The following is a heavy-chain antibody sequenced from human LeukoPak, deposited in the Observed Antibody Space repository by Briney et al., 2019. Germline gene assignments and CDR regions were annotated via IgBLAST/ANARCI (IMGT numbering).Heavy chain of an antibody. Sequence: PSETLSLTCTVSGGSISSYYWSWIRQPPGKGLEWIGDIYYSGSTNYNPSLKSRVTISVDTSKNQFSLKLSSVTAADTAVYYCATLTDYYGSDTSFDYWGQGTLVTVSS. J-gene: IGHJ4*02. CDR1: GGSISSYY. CDR2: IYYSGST. CDR3: ATLTDYYGSDTSFDY. V-gene: IGHV4-59*08. D-gene: IGHD3-10*01.